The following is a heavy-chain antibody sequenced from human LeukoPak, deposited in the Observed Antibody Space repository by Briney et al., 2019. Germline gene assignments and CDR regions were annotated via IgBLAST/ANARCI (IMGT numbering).Heavy chain of an antibody. CDR1: GYTFTGYY. CDR3: ARDPAHIVVVPAAIGGYNWFDP. Sequence: GASVKVSCKASGYTFTGYYMHWVRQAPGQGLEWMGWINPNSGGTNYAQKFQGRVTMTRDTSIITAYMELSRLRSDDTAVYYCARDPAHIVVVPAAIGGYNWFDPWGQGTLVTVSS. CDR2: INPNSGGT. V-gene: IGHV1-2*02. D-gene: IGHD2-2*01. J-gene: IGHJ5*02.